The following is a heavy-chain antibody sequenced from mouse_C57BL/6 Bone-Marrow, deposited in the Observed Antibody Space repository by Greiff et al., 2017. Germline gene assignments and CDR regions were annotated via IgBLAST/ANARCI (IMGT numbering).Heavy chain of an antibody. J-gene: IGHJ4*01. CDR3: TSYGSSYEAMDY. D-gene: IGHD1-1*01. CDR2: IDPENGDT. V-gene: IGHV14-4*01. Sequence: VHVKQSGAELVRPGASVKLSCTASGFNIKDDYMHWVKQRPEQGLEWIGWIDPENGDTEYASKFQGKATITADTSSNTAYLQLSSLTSEDTAVYYCTSYGSSYEAMDYWGQGTSVTVSS. CDR1: GFNIKDDY.